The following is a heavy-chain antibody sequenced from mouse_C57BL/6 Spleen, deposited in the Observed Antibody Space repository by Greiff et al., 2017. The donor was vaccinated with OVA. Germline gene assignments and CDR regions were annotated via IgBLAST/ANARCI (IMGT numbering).Heavy chain of an antibody. CDR1: GFSLTSYA. V-gene: IGHV2-9-1*01. CDR2: IWTGGGT. J-gene: IGHJ4*01. D-gene: IGHD2-4*01. Sequence: VQLQESGPGLVAPSQSLSITCTVSGFSLTSYAISWVRQPPGKGLEWLGVIWTGGGTNYNSALKSRLSISKDNSKSQVFLKMNSLQTDDTARYYCARDDYEPFYYAMDYWGQGTSVTVSS. CDR3: ARDDYEPFYYAMDY.